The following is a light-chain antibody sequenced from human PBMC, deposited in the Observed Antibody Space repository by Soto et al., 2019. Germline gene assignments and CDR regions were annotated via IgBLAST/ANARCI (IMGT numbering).Light chain of an antibody. Sequence: QSAXTQPPSVSGAPGQRVTISCTGSSSNIGAGYDAHWYQQLPGTAPKLLIYGNSNRPSGVPDRFSGSKSGTSASLAITGLQAEDEADYYCQSYDSSLSGLYVFGTGTKVTVL. CDR1: SSNIGAGYD. V-gene: IGLV1-40*01. J-gene: IGLJ1*01. CDR2: GNS. CDR3: QSYDSSLSGLYV.